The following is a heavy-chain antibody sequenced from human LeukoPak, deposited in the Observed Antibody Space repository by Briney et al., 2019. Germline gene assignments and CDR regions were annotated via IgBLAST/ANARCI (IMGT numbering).Heavy chain of an antibody. J-gene: IGHJ5*02. V-gene: IGHV4-34*01. Sequence: SETLSLTCAVCGGSFSGYYWSWIRQPPGKGLEWIGEINHSGSTNYNPSLKSRVTISVDTSKNQFSLKLSSVTAADTAVYYCARSVATGSDDILTGYYRFDPWGQGTLVTVSS. CDR3: ARSVATGSDDILTGYYRFDP. CDR1: GGSFSGYY. CDR2: INHSGST. D-gene: IGHD3-9*01.